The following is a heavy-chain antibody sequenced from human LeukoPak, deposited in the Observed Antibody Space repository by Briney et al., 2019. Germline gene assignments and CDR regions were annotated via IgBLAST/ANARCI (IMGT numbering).Heavy chain of an antibody. J-gene: IGHJ5*02. CDR2: IYYSGST. Sequence: PSETLSLTCTVSGGSISSGDYYWSWIRQPPGKGLEWIGYIYYSGSTYYNPSLKSRVTMSADTSKNQLSLKLSSVTAADTAVYYCARPYYYDSRIDPWGQGILVTVSS. CDR1: GGSISSGDYY. CDR3: ARPYYYDSRIDP. D-gene: IGHD3-22*01. V-gene: IGHV4-30-4*01.